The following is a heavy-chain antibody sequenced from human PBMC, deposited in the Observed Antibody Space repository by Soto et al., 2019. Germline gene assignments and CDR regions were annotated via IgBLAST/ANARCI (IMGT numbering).Heavy chain of an antibody. Sequence: GESLKISCKGSGYSFTSYWISWVRQMPGKGLEWMGRIDPSDSYTNYSPSFQGHVTISADKSISTAYLQWSSLKASDTAMYYCARHEGNHATEKRTYYDFWSGSHYYYYGMDVWGQGTTVTVSS. CDR3: ARHEGNHATEKRTYYDFWSGSHYYYYGMDV. CDR2: IDPSDSYT. J-gene: IGHJ6*02. V-gene: IGHV5-10-1*01. D-gene: IGHD3-3*01. CDR1: GYSFTSYW.